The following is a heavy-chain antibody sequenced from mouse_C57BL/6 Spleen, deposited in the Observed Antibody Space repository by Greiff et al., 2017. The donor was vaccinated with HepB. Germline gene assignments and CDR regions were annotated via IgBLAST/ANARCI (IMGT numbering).Heavy chain of an antibody. CDR3: ARKAYYGSSYDAMDY. J-gene: IGHJ4*01. CDR2: IWSGGST. CDR1: GFSLTSYG. D-gene: IGHD1-1*01. Sequence: VMLVESGPGLVQPSQRLSITCTVSGFSLTSYGVHWVRQSPGKGLEWLGVIWSGGSTDYNAAFISRLSISKDNSKSQVFFKMNSLQADDTAIYYCARKAYYGSSYDAMDYWGQGTSVTVSS. V-gene: IGHV2-2*01.